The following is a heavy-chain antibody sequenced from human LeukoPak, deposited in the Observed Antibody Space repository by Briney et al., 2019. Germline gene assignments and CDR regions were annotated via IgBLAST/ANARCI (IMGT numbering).Heavy chain of an antibody. J-gene: IGHJ4*02. CDR3: ARYGSGTYPRFDY. D-gene: IGHD3-10*01. V-gene: IGHV4-59*08. Sequence: SETLSLTCTVSGGSISGYYWSWIRQSPGKGLEWIAYIYNSGSTNYNPSLQSRVTISVDTSKNQFPLNLSSVTAADTAVYYCARYGSGTYPRFDYWGQGTLVTVSS. CDR2: IYNSGST. CDR1: GGSISGYY.